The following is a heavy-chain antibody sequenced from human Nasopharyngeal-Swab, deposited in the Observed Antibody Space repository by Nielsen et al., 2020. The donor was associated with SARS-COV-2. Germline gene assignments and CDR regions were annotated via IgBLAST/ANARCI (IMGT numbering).Heavy chain of an antibody. D-gene: IGHD3-22*01. V-gene: IGHV3-74*01. CDR2: INSDGSST. CDR1: GFTFSSYW. CDR3: ARATWLSSMDV. J-gene: IGHJ6*02. Sequence: GESLKIPCAASGFTFSSYWMHWVRQAPGKGLVWVSRINSDGSSTSYADSVKGRFTISRDNAKNTLYLQMNSLRAEDTAVYYCARATWLSSMDVWGQGTTVTVSS.